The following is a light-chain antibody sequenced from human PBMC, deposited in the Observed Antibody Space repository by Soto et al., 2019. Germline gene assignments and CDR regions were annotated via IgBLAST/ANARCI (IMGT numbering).Light chain of an antibody. CDR1: QSISSY. CDR3: QQYHSYPLT. V-gene: IGKV1-39*01. Sequence: IQMTQSPSSLSASVGDRVTITCRASQSISSYLDWYQQKPGKAPKLLIYAASSLQSGVPSRFSGSGSGTDFTLTISSLQPEDSATYYCQQYHSYPLTFGQGTRLEIK. CDR2: AAS. J-gene: IGKJ5*01.